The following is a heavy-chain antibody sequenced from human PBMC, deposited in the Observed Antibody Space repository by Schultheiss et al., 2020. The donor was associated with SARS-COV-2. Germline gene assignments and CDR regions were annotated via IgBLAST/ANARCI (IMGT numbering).Heavy chain of an antibody. Sequence: GGSLRLSCAASGFTFDDYGMTWVRQAPGKGLEWVSYISSASGYTNYADSVKGRFTISRDNAKNSLFLQMNSLRAEDTAIYYCARVVVATSKEEFDYWGRGTLVTVSS. CDR2: ISSASGYT. CDR3: ARVVVATSKEEFDY. V-gene: IGHV3-11*06. J-gene: IGHJ4*02. CDR1: GFTFDDYG. D-gene: IGHD2-15*01.